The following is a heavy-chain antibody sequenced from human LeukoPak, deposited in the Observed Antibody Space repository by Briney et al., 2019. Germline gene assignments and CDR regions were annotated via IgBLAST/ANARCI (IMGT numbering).Heavy chain of an antibody. CDR1: GHRDSHLNDA. CDR2: TYYRSKWLY. J-gene: IGHJ6*02. V-gene: IGHV6-1*01. Sequence: SHTHSLTCTISGHRDSHLNDAWHWVSKYPSRGLEWLGRTYYRSKWLYEHLVSVKSRINISPDTFKNQFSLQLTAVTPGDTAVYYCSLARSEYHYCMDVWGQGTTVTVSS. CDR3: SLARSEYHYCMDV.